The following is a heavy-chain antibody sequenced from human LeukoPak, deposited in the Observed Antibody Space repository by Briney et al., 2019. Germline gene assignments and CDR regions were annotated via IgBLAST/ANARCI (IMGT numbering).Heavy chain of an antibody. Sequence: PSETLSLTCTVSGGSIHGYYWTWVRQPPGKGLEWIGFIYYSGSTQYNPSLKSRATILVDTSNNQFSLMLSSVTAAVTAVYYFARHLRPGVAGFDYWGQGALVTVSS. CDR2: IYYSGST. CDR3: ARHLRPGVAGFDY. D-gene: IGHD6-19*01. J-gene: IGHJ4*02. CDR1: GGSIHGYY. V-gene: IGHV4-59*08.